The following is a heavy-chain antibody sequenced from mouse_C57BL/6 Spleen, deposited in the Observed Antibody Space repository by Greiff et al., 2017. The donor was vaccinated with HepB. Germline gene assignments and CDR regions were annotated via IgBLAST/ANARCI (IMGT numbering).Heavy chain of an antibody. CDR2: IWSGGST. CDR1: GYSLTSYG. CDR3: ASQSTSAMDY. J-gene: IGHJ4*01. D-gene: IGHD2-1*01. Sequence: VQLQQSGPGLVQPSQSLSITCTVSGYSLTSYGVHWVRQSPGQGLEWLGVIWSGGSTDDKAAFISRLSISKDNSNSQVFFKMNSLQADDTAIYYCASQSTSAMDYWGQGTSVTVAS. V-gene: IGHV2-2*01.